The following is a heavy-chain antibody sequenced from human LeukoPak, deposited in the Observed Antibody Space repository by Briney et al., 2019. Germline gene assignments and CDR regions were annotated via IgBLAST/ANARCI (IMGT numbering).Heavy chain of an antibody. D-gene: IGHD2-8*02. Sequence: SDTLPLTCTVSGGPISSYYWSWIRQPPGKGLEWIAYISDIGSINYNPSLKSRATISLDTSKNQFSLKLSSVTAADTAVYYCAGHHPRNTVDFWGQGTLVTVSS. J-gene: IGHJ4*02. CDR2: ISDIGSI. CDR1: GGPISSYY. CDR3: AGHHPRNTVDF. V-gene: IGHV4-59*08.